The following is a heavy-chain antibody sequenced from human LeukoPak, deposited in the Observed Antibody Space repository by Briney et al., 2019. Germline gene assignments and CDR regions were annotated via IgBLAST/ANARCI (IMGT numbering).Heavy chain of an antibody. Sequence: QSGGSLRLFCAASGFTLSSYDMSWVRQAPGKGLEWVSAISGGGGSTYYADSVKGRFTISTDNSKNTLYLQMDSLSAEDTAVYYCAKAETTSGYFWGQGTLVTVSS. J-gene: IGHJ4*02. CDR3: AKAETTSGYF. D-gene: IGHD2/OR15-2a*01. CDR1: GFTLSSYD. V-gene: IGHV3-23*01. CDR2: ISGGGGST.